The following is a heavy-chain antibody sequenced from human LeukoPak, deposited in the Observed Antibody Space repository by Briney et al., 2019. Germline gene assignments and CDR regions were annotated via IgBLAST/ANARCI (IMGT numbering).Heavy chain of an antibody. CDR1: GFTFTGCY. J-gene: IGHJ4*02. V-gene: IGHV1-2*02. Sequence: ASVNVSCKASGFTFTGCYMHWVRQAPGQGLEWMGWINPNSGGTNYAQKFQGRVTMTRDTSITTAYMELSRLRSDDTAVYYCARGDVVLMVYAAPEYYFDYWGQGTLVTVSS. D-gene: IGHD2-8*01. CDR3: ARGDVVLMVYAAPEYYFDY. CDR2: INPNSGGT.